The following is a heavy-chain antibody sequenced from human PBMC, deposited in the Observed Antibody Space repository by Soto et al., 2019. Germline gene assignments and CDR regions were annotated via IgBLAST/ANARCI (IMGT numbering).Heavy chain of an antibody. CDR1: GGTFPSYG. D-gene: IGHD3-22*01. V-gene: IGHV1-69*01. CDR3: ARDLGTTIAGPPRRETYGWLDP. Sequence: QVQLVQSGAEVKRPGSSVKLSGKASGGTFPSYGISWVRQAPGQGLGWMGGIIPIIGPATYAQKFQGRVTITADQSTSTAYMELSSLGSEDTALYYCARDLGTTIAGPPRRETYGWLDPWGQGTLVTVSS. J-gene: IGHJ5*02. CDR2: IIPIIGPA.